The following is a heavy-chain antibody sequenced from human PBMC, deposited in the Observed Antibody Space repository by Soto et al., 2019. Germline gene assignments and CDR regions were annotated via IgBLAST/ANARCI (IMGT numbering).Heavy chain of an antibody. CDR2: ISGYNGNT. D-gene: IGHD6-19*01. CDR3: ARTYSSGYNWFDP. Sequence: ASVKVSCKASGYTFTSYYISWVRQAPGQGLEWMGWISGYNGNTNYAQKLQGRVTMTTDTSTSTAYMELRSLRSDDTAVYYCARTYSSGYNWFDPWGQGTLVTVSS. V-gene: IGHV1-18*01. J-gene: IGHJ5*02. CDR1: GYTFTSYY.